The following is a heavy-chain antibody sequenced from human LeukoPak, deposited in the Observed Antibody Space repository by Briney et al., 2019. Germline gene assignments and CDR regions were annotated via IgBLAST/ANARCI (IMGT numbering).Heavy chain of an antibody. D-gene: IGHD2-15*01. J-gene: IGHJ4*02. V-gene: IGHV3-21*01. CDR3: ARGHIVVVVAAPVY. CDR2: ISSSSSYI. Sequence: GGSLRLSCAASGFTFGSYSMNWVRQAPGKGLEWVSSISSSSSYIYYADSVKGRFTISRDNAKNSLYLQMISLRAEDTAVYYCARGHIVVVVAAPVYWGQGTLVTVSS. CDR1: GFTFGSYS.